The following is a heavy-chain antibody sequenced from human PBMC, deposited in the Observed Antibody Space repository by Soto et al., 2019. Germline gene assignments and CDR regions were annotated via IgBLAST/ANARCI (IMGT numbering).Heavy chain of an antibody. CDR3: AKLWGYYFES. CDR2: IYTHGST. Sequence: PGGSLRLSCAASGFSVNNNYMTWVRQTPGRRPEWVAVIYTHGSTHYADFATGRFTFSRDNSKNTLYLQMNSLRPEDTAVYYCAKLWGYYFESWGPGTLVTVSS. D-gene: IGHD2-21*01. V-gene: IGHV3-53*01. CDR1: GFSVNNNY. J-gene: IGHJ4*02.